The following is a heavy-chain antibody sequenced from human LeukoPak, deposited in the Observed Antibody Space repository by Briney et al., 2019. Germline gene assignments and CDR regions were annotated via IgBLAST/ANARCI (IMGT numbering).Heavy chain of an antibody. D-gene: IGHD4-17*01. Sequence: PSETLPLTCTVSGGSISSSSYYWGWIRQPPGKGLEWIGSIYYSGSTYYNPSLKSRVTISVDTSKNQFSLKLSSVTAADTAVYYCARQFGDYLTPYFDYWGQGTLVTVSS. CDR1: GGSISSSSYY. CDR3: ARQFGDYLTPYFDY. V-gene: IGHV4-39*01. J-gene: IGHJ4*02. CDR2: IYYSGST.